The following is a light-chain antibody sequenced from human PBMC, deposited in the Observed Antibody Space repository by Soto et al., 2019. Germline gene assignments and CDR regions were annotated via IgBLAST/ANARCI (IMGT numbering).Light chain of an antibody. J-gene: IGKJ5*01. CDR2: GAS. Sequence: IHMSQSPPSVSAFVGDRVTITCRASQDVGKWLAWYQQKPGKAPTLLIHGASSLQSGVPPRYCGSGYGTDFTLTISSLQPEDFATYYCQQANSFPITFGQGTRLEIK. CDR1: QDVGKW. CDR3: QQANSFPIT. V-gene: IGKV1-12*01.